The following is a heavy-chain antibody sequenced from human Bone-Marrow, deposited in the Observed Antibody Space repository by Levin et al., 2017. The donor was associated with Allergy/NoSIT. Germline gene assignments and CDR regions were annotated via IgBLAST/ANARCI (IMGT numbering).Heavy chain of an antibody. CDR2: ITASGGSA. V-gene: IGHV3-23*01. D-gene: IGHD3-10*01. CDR3: AKGLLWSGENGFDY. CDR1: GFTFTSCA. J-gene: IGHJ4*02. Sequence: QTGGSLRLSCAASGFTFTSCAMTWVRQAPGKGLEWVSTITASGGSAYFPDSVKGRFTISKDNSKNTVDLHMDSLRVEDTALYYCAKGLLWSGENGFDYWGQGTLVTVSS.